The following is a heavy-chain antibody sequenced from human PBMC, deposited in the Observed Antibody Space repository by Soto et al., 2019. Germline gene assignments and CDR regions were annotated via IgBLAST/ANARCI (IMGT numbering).Heavy chain of an antibody. J-gene: IGHJ4*02. V-gene: IGHV3-11*01. CDR1: GFSFGYYY. Sequence: QVQLAESGGGVVKPGGSLRLSCAASGFSFGYYYMSWIRLAPGKGLEWVSYISSSGRTIYYADSVKGRFTIPGDNAKNSLYLQKNTLGAEDTAVFYCARETEGWYFDYWGQGTLVPVSS. CDR3: ARETEGWYFDY. D-gene: IGHD2-15*01. CDR2: ISSSGRTI.